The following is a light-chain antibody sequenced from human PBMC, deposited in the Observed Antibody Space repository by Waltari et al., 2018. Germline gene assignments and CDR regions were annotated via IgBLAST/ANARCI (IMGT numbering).Light chain of an antibody. CDR2: AVS. V-gene: IGKV1-17*03. CDR3: LQHYTYPPT. Sequence: DIQMTQSPSAMSASVGDRVAITCRASQDIGNYLAWVQQKPGTVPKRLIYAVSRLESGVPSRFSGSDSGTEFTLTINRLQPEDLATYFCLQHYTYPPTFGQGTRLEI. J-gene: IGKJ5*01. CDR1: QDIGNY.